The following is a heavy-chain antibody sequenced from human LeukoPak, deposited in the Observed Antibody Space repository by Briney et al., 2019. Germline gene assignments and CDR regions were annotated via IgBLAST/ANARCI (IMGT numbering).Heavy chain of an antibody. Sequence: QPGGSLRLSCAASGFTFSSYSMNWVRQAPGKGLEWVSYISSSSSTIYYADSVKGRFTISRDNAKNSLYLQMNSLRAEDTAVYYCARERYFDWPRDAFDIWGQGTLVTVSS. J-gene: IGHJ3*02. D-gene: IGHD3-9*01. CDR3: ARERYFDWPRDAFDI. CDR2: ISSSSSTI. CDR1: GFTFSSYS. V-gene: IGHV3-48*01.